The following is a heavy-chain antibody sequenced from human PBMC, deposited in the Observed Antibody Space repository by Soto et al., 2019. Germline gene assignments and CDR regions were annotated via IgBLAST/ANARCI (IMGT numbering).Heavy chain of an antibody. CDR3: ARTPYSSSSIVGAFDI. Sequence: GGSLRLSCAASGFTVSSNYMSWVRQAPGKGLEWVSVIYSGGSTYYADSVKGRFTISRDNSKNTLYLQMNSLRAEDTAVYYCARTPYSSSSIVGAFDIWGQGTMVTVS. D-gene: IGHD6-6*01. CDR1: GFTVSSNY. CDR2: IYSGGST. J-gene: IGHJ3*02. V-gene: IGHV3-66*01.